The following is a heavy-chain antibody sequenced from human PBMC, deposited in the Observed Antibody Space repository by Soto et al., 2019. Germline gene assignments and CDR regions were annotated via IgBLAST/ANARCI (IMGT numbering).Heavy chain of an antibody. CDR1: GFTSSTDS. Sequence: EVQLVESGGGLVQPGGSLRLSCVASGFTSSTDSMNWVRQAPGKGLEWVAHISTSGATRYYADSVEGRFTISRDNAKTSLYLQMDSLRNEDTAVYYCARFFGSGFDYWGQGTLVTVSS. CDR2: ISTSGATR. CDR3: ARFFGSGFDY. J-gene: IGHJ4*02. D-gene: IGHD6-19*01. V-gene: IGHV3-48*02.